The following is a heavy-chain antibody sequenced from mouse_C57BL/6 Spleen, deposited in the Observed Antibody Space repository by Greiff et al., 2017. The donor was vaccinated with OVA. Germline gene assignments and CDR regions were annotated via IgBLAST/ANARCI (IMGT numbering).Heavy chain of an antibody. V-gene: IGHV1-22*01. CDR2: INPNNGGT. J-gene: IGHJ3*01. CDR1: GYTFTDYN. Sequence: VQLQQSGPELVKPGASVKMSCKASGYTFTDYNMHWVKQSHGKSLEWIGYINPNNGGTSYNQKFKGKATLTVNKSSCTAYMELRSLTSEDSAVYYCARSGWLLLFAYWGQGTLVTVSA. D-gene: IGHD2-3*01. CDR3: ARSGWLLLFAY.